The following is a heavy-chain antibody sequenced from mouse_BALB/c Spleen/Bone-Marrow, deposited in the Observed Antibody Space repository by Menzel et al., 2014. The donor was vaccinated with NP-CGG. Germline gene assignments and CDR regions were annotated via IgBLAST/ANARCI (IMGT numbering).Heavy chain of an antibody. J-gene: IGHJ4*01. V-gene: IGHV1-14*01. CDR1: GYTFTSYV. CDR3: ARFGYYGSPYAMDY. CDR2: INPDNDGT. Sequence: VQLKESGPEVVKPGASVKMSCKASGYTFTSYVLHWVKQKPGQGLEWIGYINPDNDGTKYNEKFKGKATLTSDKSSRTAYMELSSLTSEDSTVYYCARFGYYGSPYAMDYWDQGTSVTVSS. D-gene: IGHD1-1*01.